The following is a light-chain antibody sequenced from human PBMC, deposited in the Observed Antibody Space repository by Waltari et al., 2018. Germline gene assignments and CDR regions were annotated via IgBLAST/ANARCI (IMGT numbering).Light chain of an antibody. J-gene: IGKJ1*01. Sequence: EIVMTQSPVTLSVSPGERATLSCRASQSVGTKLAWYQQTTGQAPRLLIYGASTRATGIAARFSGSGSGTEFTLTISSLQSEDFAIYYCQQYNLWPWTFDQGTKVDIK. CDR1: QSVGTK. CDR3: QQYNLWPWT. CDR2: GAS. V-gene: IGKV3-15*01.